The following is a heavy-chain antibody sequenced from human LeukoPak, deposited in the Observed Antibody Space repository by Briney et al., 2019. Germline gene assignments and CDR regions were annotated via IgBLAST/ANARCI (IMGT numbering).Heavy chain of an antibody. CDR2: ITGSGGNT. V-gene: IGHV3-23*01. D-gene: IGHD6-13*01. CDR1: GFIFSSYS. J-gene: IGHJ6*02. CDR3: AKAASSSWPSYYYGMDV. Sequence: GGSPRLSCAASGFIFSSYSMSWVRQAPGKGLEWVSVITGSGGNTYYADSVKGRFTISKDNSKNTVYLQMSSLRVDDTAVYYCAKAASSSWPSYYYGMDVWGQGTTVTVSS.